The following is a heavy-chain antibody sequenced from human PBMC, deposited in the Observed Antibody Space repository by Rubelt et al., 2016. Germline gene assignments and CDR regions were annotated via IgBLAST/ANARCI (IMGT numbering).Heavy chain of an antibody. D-gene: IGHD2-15*01. Sequence: GGSLRLSCAASGFTFSNYAMTWVRQAPGKGLEWVSAISGSGGSTYYADSVKGRFTISRDNSKNTLYLQMNSLRAEDTAVYYCARVVGATTDYWGQGNLVTVSS. V-gene: IGHV3-23*01. J-gene: IGHJ4*02. CDR2: ISGSGGST. CDR3: ARVVGATTDY. CDR1: GFTFSNYA.